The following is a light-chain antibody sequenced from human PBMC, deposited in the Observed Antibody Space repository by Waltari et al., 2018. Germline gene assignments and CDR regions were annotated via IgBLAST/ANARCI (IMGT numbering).Light chain of an antibody. V-gene: IGLV2-14*01. CDR3: NSYTGSSSWV. CDR1: SRDVGSSNY. CDR2: DVS. J-gene: IGLJ3*02. Sequence: QSALTQPTSVSGSPGQPITISCTGTSRDVGSSNYVSWYQQYPGKVPRLLIYDVSERPSGISSRFSGSKSGNTASLTISGLQADDEADYYCNSYTGSSSWVFGGGTKLTVL.